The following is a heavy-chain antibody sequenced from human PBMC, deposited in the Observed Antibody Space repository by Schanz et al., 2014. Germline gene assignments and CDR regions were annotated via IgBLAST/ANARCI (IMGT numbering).Heavy chain of an antibody. CDR3: ARAPPPYSSSPYYWYYGMDV. CDR1: GFTFSDYY. D-gene: IGHD6-6*01. Sequence: QVQLVESGGGLVKPGGSLRLSCAASGFTFSDYYMNWIRQAPGKGLEWVSYISNSGYTIYYADSVKGRFTISRDNAKNSLYLQRNSRRAEAPAVYYCARAPPPYSSSPYYWYYGMDVWGQGTTVTVSS. CDR2: ISNSGYTI. V-gene: IGHV3-11*01. J-gene: IGHJ6*02.